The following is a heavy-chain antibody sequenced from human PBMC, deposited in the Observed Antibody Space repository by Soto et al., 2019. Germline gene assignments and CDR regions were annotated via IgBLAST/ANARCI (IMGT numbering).Heavy chain of an antibody. CDR3: ARWDDYGDHTFDY. Sequence: GGSLRLSCAASGFTFSSYSMNWVRQAPGKGLEWVSYISSSSSTIYYADSVKGRFTISRDNAKNSLYLQMNSLRAEDTAVYYCARWDDYGDHTFDYWGQGTLVTVSS. CDR1: GFTFSSYS. J-gene: IGHJ4*02. CDR2: ISSSSSTI. D-gene: IGHD4-17*01. V-gene: IGHV3-48*01.